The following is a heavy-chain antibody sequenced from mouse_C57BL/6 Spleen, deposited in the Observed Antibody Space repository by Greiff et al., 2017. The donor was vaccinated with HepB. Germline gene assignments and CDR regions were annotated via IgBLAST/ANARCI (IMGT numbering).Heavy chain of an antibody. CDR1: GYTFTSYW. J-gene: IGHJ2*01. V-gene: IGHV1-50*01. D-gene: IGHD2-10*02. CDR3: ARRGEYADY. Sequence: VQLQQPGAELVKPGASVKLSCKASGYTFTSYWMQWVKQRPGQGLEWIGEIDPSDSYTNYNQKFKGKATLTVDTSSSTAYMQLSSLASEDSAVYYCARRGEYADYWGQGTTLTVSS. CDR2: IDPSDSYT.